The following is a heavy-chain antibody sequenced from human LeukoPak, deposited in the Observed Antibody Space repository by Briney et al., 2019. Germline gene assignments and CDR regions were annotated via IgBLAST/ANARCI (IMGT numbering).Heavy chain of an antibody. CDR2: MNPNSGNT. D-gene: IGHD3-10*01. Sequence: GASVKVSCKASGYTFTSYDINWVRQATGQGLEWMGWMNPNSGNTGYAQKFQGRVTIIRNTSISTAYMELSRLRSDDTAVYYCARGTYGHNYYYYYYMDVWGKGTTVTVSS. CDR3: ARGTYGHNYYYYYYMDV. V-gene: IGHV1-8*03. J-gene: IGHJ6*03. CDR1: GYTFTSYD.